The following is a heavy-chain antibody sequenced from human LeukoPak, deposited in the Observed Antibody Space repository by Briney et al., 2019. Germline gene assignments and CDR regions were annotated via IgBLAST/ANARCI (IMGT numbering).Heavy chain of an antibody. CDR3: AKDSRNFDY. CDR1: GYTLTELS. J-gene: IGHJ4*02. CDR2: ISYDGSNK. V-gene: IGHV3-30-3*02. Sequence: SCKVSGYTLTELSMHWVRQAPGKGLEWVAVISYDGSNKYYADSVKGRFTISRDNSKNTLFLQMNSLRAEDTAIYYCAKDSRNFDYWGQGTLVTVSS.